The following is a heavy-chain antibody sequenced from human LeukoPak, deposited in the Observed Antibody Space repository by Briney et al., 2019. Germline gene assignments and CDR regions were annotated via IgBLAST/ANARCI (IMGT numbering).Heavy chain of an antibody. CDR1: GVSINPYY. J-gene: IGHJ4*02. CDR3: ARSPDSLAAPYYFDS. CDR2: IVSSGHS. D-gene: IGHD6-13*01. V-gene: IGHV4-59*01. Sequence: SETLSLTCTVSGVSINPYYWNWIRQPPGKRLEWIGYIVSSGHSNSNPSPTSRVSMSVDTSKNQFSLRLTSVTPADTAFYYCARSPDSLAAPYYFDSWGQGTLVTVSS.